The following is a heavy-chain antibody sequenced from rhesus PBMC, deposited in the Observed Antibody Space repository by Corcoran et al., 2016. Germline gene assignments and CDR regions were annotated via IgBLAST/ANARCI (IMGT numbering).Heavy chain of an antibody. D-gene: IGHD3-34*01. CDR1: GGSISSSNW. CDR2: IRGSSCST. V-gene: IGHV4-65*01. J-gene: IGHJ4*01. Sequence: QVQLQESGPGLVKPSETLSLTCAVSGGSISSSNWRSWIRQPPGKGLEWMGYIRGSSCSTYYNPSPKSRATISTATSKNQSSLKLSSVTAADTAVYYCARSGVIIQYYFDYWGQGVLVTVSS. CDR3: ARSGVIIQYYFDY.